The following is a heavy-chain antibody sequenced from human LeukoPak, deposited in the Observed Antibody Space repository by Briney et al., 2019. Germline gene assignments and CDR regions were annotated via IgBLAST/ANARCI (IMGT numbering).Heavy chain of an antibody. V-gene: IGHV4-34*01. J-gene: IGHJ5*02. CDR3: AREGALRFLEWLPSTGWFDP. Sequence: KASETLSLTCAVYGGSFSGYYWSWLRQPPGKGLEWIGEINHSGSTNYNPSLKSRVTISVDTSKNQFSLKLSSVTAADTAVYYCAREGALRFLEWLPSTGWFDPWGQGTLVTVSS. CDR1: GGSFSGYY. CDR2: INHSGST. D-gene: IGHD3-3*01.